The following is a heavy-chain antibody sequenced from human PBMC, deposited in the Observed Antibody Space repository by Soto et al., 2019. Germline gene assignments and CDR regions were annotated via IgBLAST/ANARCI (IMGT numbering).Heavy chain of an antibody. V-gene: IGHV1-46*03. D-gene: IGHD6-25*01. CDR3: ARHLAAGDS. Sequence: QVQLVQSGAEVTKPGASVRVSCKASGYTFTSYYIHWVRQAPGQGLEWMAIVNPTGGSTNYAQKFHGRVTVTFDTSTSTVFMELNSLRYEDTAVYYCARHLAAGDSWGQGTLVTVSS. CDR2: VNPTGGST. J-gene: IGHJ4*02. CDR1: GYTFTSYY.